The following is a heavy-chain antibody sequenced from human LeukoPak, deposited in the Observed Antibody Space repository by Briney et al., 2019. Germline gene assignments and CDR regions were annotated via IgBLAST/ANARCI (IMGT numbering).Heavy chain of an antibody. CDR1: GFTFSGSA. CDR3: TSSSYYGGYPGY. D-gene: IGHD5-12*01. J-gene: IGHJ4*02. V-gene: IGHV3-73*01. CDR2: IRSKANSYAT. Sequence: GGSLKLSCAASGFTFSGSALHWVRQASGKGLEWVGRIRSKANSYATAYAASVKGRFTISRDDSKNAAYLQMNSLKTGDTAIYYCTSSSYYGGYPGYWGQGTLVTVSS.